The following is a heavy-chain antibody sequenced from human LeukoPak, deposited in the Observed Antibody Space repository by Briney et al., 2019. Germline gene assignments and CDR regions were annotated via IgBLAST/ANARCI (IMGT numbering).Heavy chain of an antibody. CDR3: ARGTTPHDDAFDI. CDR2: INPNRGGT. CDR1: GYSFSGYY. J-gene: IGHJ3*02. D-gene: IGHD4-17*01. Sequence: ASVKVSCKTSGYSFSGYYMNWVRQAPGQGLEWMGWINPNRGGTNHAQKFQGRLTMTRDTSISTAYMELSRLRSDDTAVYYCARGTTPHDDAFDIWGQGTMVTVSS. V-gene: IGHV1-2*02.